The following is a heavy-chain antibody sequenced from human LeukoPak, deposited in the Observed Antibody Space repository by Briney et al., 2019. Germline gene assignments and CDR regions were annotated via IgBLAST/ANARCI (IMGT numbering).Heavy chain of an antibody. CDR3: ASTGTMVRGVIRDY. CDR2: IYYSGST. Sequence: PETLSLTCTVSGGSISSYYWSWIRQPPGKGLEWIGYIYYSGSTNYNPSLTSRVTISVDTSKNQFSLKLSSVTAADTAVYYCASTGTMVRGVIRDYWGQGTLVTVSS. D-gene: IGHD3-10*01. CDR1: GGSISSYY. J-gene: IGHJ4*02. V-gene: IGHV4-59*01.